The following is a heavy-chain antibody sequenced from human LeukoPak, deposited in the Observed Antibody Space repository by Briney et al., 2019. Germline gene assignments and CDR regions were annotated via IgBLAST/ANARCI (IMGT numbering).Heavy chain of an antibody. CDR3: ARAGATTRISYYYGMDV. CDR1: GYTFTNYG. CDR2: ISAYNGNT. J-gene: IGHJ6*02. D-gene: IGHD1-26*01. V-gene: IGHV1-18*01. Sequence: RGASVKVSCKASGYTFTNYGISEVRQPPGQGLEWMGWISAYNGNTNYAQKLRGRVTMTTDTSTSTPYMELRSLRSDDTAVYYCARAGATTRISYYYGMDVWGQGTTVTVSS.